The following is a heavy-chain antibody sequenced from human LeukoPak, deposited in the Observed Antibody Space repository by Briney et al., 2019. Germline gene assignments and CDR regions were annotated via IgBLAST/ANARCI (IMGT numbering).Heavy chain of an antibody. J-gene: IGHJ3*01. CDR3: SRGNRAVTSMFDV. V-gene: IGHV5-51*01. Sequence: GESLKISCQASGYSFPSFWIAWVRQKPGKGLEWVATIYPGDSHTTYSPSFQGQVTVSADKSLNTAYLHWISLTSSDTAIYYCSRGNRAVTSMFDVWGPGTMVAVSS. D-gene: IGHD2-2*01. CDR2: IYPGDSHT. CDR1: GYSFPSFW.